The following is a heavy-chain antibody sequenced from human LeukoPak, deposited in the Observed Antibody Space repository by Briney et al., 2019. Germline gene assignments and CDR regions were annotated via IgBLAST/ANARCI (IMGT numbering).Heavy chain of an antibody. CDR1: GTSISSHY. V-gene: IGHV4-59*11. CDR3: ARDPYCSSTSCYDY. J-gene: IGHJ4*02. D-gene: IGHD2-2*01. CDR2: IYYGWST. Sequence: SETLSLTCTVSGTSISSHYWTWIRQPPGKRLEWIGYIYYGWSTRYNPSLKSRVTISVDTSRNQVSLKLNSVAAADTAVYYCARDPYCSSTSCYDYWGQGTLVTVSS.